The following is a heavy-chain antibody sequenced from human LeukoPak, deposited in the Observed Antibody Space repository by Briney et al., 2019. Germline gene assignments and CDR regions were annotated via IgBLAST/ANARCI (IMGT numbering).Heavy chain of an antibody. CDR3: ARRSSGRITMVRGVGKLDY. V-gene: IGHV4-34*01. Sequence: SETLSLTCAVYGGSFSGYYWSWIRQPPGEGLEWIGEINHSGSTNYNPSLKSRVTISVDTSKNQFSLKLSSVTAADTAVYYCARRSSGRITMVRGVGKLDYWGQGTLVTVSS. D-gene: IGHD3-10*01. CDR2: INHSGST. J-gene: IGHJ4*02. CDR1: GGSFSGYY.